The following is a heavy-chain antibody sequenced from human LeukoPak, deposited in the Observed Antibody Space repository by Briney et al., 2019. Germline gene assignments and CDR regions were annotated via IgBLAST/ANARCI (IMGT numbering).Heavy chain of an antibody. V-gene: IGHV3-30*18. CDR2: VSYDGSNK. Sequence: PGRSLRLSCAASGFIFSSYGMHWVRQAPGKGLEWVAVVSYDGSNKYYADSVKGRFTISRDNSKNTLYLQMNSLRPEDTAVYHCAKGVYYCSSSTCPQYYYYMDVWGKGTTVTVSS. D-gene: IGHD2-2*01. J-gene: IGHJ6*03. CDR3: AKGVYYCSSSTCPQYYYYMDV. CDR1: GFIFSSYG.